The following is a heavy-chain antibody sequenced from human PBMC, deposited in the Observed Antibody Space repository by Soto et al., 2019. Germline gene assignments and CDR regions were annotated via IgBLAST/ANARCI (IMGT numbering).Heavy chain of an antibody. CDR2: IIPIFGTA. V-gene: IGHV1-69*13. CDR3: ARDREGGYSGYDYKWFDP. CDR1: GGTFSSYA. D-gene: IGHD5-12*01. Sequence: SVKVSCKASGGTFSSYAISWVRQAPGQGLEWMGGIIPIFGTANYAQKFQGRVTITADESTSTAYMELSSLRSEDTAVYYCARDREGGYSGYDYKWFDPWGQGTLVTVSS. J-gene: IGHJ5*02.